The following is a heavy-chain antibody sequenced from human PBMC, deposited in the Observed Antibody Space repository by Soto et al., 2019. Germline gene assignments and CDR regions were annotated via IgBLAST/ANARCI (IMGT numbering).Heavy chain of an antibody. V-gene: IGHV1-69*12. Sequence: QVQLVQSGAEVKKPGSSVKVSCKASGGTFSSYAISWVRQAPGQGLEWMGGIIPIFGTADYAQKFQGRVTSTADESTSTAYMELTGLRSEDTAVYYCAAHFHWGPSNYYYGMDVWGQGTTVTVSS. D-gene: IGHD7-27*01. CDR1: GGTFSSYA. CDR3: AAHFHWGPSNYYYGMDV. CDR2: IIPIFGTA. J-gene: IGHJ6*02.